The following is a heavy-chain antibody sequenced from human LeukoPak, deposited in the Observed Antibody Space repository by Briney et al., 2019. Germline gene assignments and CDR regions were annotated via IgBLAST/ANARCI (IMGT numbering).Heavy chain of an antibody. CDR3: AKGIEERFLNWFDP. Sequence: GGSLRLSCAASGFTFSDYYMSWIRQAPGKGLEWVSYISSSGSTIYYADSVKGRFTISRDNAKNSLYLQMNSLRAEDTAVYYCAKGIEERFLNWFDPWGQGTLVTVSS. D-gene: IGHD3-3*01. V-gene: IGHV3-11*01. CDR1: GFTFSDYY. J-gene: IGHJ5*02. CDR2: ISSSGSTI.